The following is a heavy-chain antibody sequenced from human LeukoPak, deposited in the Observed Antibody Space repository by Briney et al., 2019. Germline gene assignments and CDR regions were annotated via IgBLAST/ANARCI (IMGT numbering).Heavy chain of an antibody. J-gene: IGHJ4*02. V-gene: IGHV4-59*01. Sequence: PSETLSLTCTVSGGSISSYYWSWIRQPPGKGLEWIGYIYYSGSTNYNPSLKSRVTISVDTSKNQFSLKLSSVTAADTAVYYCARVGRSGWEQVDYWGQGTLVTVSS. CDR3: ARVGRSGWEQVDY. CDR1: GGSISSYY. CDR2: IYYSGST. D-gene: IGHD6-19*01.